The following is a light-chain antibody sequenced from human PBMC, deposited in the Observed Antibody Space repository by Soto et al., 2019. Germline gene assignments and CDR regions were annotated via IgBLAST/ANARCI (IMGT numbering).Light chain of an antibody. CDR3: SSYAGSNNRV. CDR2: EVS. CDR1: SSDVGGYNY. V-gene: IGLV2-8*01. Sequence: QSALTQPPSASGSPGQSVTISCTGTSSDVGGYNYVSWYQQHPGKAPKLMIYEVSKRPSGVPDRFSGSKSGNTASLTVSGLQALDEADYNCSSYAGSNNRVFGTGTKLTVL. J-gene: IGLJ1*01.